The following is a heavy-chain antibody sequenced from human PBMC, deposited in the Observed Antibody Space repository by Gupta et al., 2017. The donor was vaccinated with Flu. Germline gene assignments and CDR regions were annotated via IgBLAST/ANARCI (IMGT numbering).Heavy chain of an antibody. CDR2: ITGSGSNT. V-gene: IGHV3-48*03. CDR3: ARAGVVGNVARRYYYMDV. J-gene: IGHJ6*03. Sequence: TWVRQAPGGRLEWISYITGSGSNTHYKEAVKGRFTVTRDNAENSLYLQMNSLRAEDTGLYYCARAGVVGNVARRYYYMDVWGRGTTVTVS. D-gene: IGHD1-1*01.